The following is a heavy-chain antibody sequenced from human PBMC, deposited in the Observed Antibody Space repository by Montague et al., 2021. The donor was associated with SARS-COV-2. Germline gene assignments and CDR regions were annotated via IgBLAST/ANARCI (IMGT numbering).Heavy chain of an antibody. CDR1: GVSITSYY. D-gene: IGHD3-16*01. J-gene: IGHJ4*02. CDR2: IYAGGRT. Sequence: SETLSLTCSISGVSITSYYWGWVRQPAGKGLEWIGHIYAGGRTNYSPSLKSRVRLSIDNPKNQFSLKLESLTAADTAVYYCVRDGGNWYYFDYWGQGALVTVSS. V-gene: IGHV4-4*07. CDR3: VRDGGNWYYFDY.